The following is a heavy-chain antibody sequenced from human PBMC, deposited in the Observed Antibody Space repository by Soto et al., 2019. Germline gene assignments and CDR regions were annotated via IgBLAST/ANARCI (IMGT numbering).Heavy chain of an antibody. V-gene: IGHV4-59*02. J-gene: IGHJ5*02. Sequence: EPLSLTCFVSGGSVSSYPWSWIRQFPGKGLECIASTAYTGNTNYNPSLQSRVTISLETSKNRLSLKLTSMTAADTAVYYCARDMHAGFTHYFDPGGQGTLVTVYS. D-gene: IGHD1-26*01. CDR2: TAYTGNT. CDR1: GGSVSSYP. CDR3: ARDMHAGFTHYFDP.